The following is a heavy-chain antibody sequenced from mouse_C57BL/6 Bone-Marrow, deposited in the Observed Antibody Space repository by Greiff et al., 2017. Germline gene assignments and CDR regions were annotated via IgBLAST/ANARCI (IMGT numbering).Heavy chain of an antibody. V-gene: IGHV5-16*01. CDR3: ARDLYYYGSSGYAMDY. CDR2: INYDGSST. D-gene: IGHD1-1*01. Sequence: EVHLVESEGGLVQPGSSMKLSCTASGFTFSDYYMAWVRQVPEKGLEWVANINYDGSSTYYLDSLKSRFIISRDNAKNILYLQMRSLKSEDTATYYGARDLYYYGSSGYAMDYWGQGTSVTVSS. J-gene: IGHJ4*01. CDR1: GFTFSDYY.